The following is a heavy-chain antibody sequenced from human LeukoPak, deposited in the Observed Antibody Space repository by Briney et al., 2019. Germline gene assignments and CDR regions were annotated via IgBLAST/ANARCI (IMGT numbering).Heavy chain of an antibody. D-gene: IGHD7-27*01. V-gene: IGHV3-74*01. CDR2: INPDGSLT. CDR3: ARDLNWETY. J-gene: IGHJ4*02. Sequence: SGGSLRLSCAASGFTFSSSYIHWVRQAPGKGLFWVSRINPDGSLTNYADSVKGRFTIFRDSAKNTVYLQMNSLRAEDTAVYYCARDLNWETYWGQGTLVTVSS. CDR1: GFTFSSSY.